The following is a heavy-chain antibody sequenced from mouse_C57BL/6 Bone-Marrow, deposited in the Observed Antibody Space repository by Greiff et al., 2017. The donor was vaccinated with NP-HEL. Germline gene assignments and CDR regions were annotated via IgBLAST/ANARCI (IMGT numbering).Heavy chain of an antibody. CDR2: IDPENGDT. D-gene: IGHD2-14*01. CDR3: DTYGIGTREAFAD. Sequence: VQLQQSGAELVRPGASVKLSCTASGFNIKDDYMHWVKQRPEQGLEWIGWIDPENGDTEYASKFKGKATLTADKSSNTAYLQLSSLTSEDTAAYDCDTYGIGTREAFADWGQGTLVTVSA. CDR1: GFNIKDDY. J-gene: IGHJ3*01. V-gene: IGHV14-4*01.